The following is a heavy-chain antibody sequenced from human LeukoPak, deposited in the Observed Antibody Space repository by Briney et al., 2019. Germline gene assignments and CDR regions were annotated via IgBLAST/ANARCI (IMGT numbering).Heavy chain of an antibody. V-gene: IGHV3-64*01. CDR2: ISSDGGST. J-gene: IGHJ6*02. Sequence: GGSLRLSCAASGFTFSMYAMHWVRQAPGKGLGHVSAISSDGGSTYYANSVKGRFTISRDNSKNTLYLQMGSLRAEDMAVYYCVNYGMDVWGQGTTVTVSS. CDR3: VNYGMDV. CDR1: GFTFSMYA.